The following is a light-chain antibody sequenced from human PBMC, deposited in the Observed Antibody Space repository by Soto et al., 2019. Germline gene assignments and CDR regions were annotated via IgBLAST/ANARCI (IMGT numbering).Light chain of an antibody. CDR2: DVS. Sequence: QSALTQPASVSGSPGQSITISSTGTSSDVGGYNYVSWYQQHPGKAPKLMIYDVSYRPSGVSNRFSGSKSGNTASLTISGLQAEDEADYYCSSYTSSSTLEIGGGTKLTVL. J-gene: IGLJ2*01. CDR3: SSYTSSSTLE. CDR1: SSDVGGYNY. V-gene: IGLV2-14*01.